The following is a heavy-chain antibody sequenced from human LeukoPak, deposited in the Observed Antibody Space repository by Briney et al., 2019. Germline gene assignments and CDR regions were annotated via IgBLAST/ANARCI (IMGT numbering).Heavy chain of an antibody. J-gene: IGHJ6*03. D-gene: IGHD4-17*01. CDR3: ARDATTELGTVYMDV. Sequence: PGGSLRLSCAASGFTFSTYEINWVRQAPGKGLKWLSHISTSGSSIHYADSVKGRFTISRDNAKNSLYLQMNSLRVEDTAVYYCARDATTELGTVYMDVWGKGTTVTISS. CDR2: ISTSGSSI. CDR1: GFTFSTYE. V-gene: IGHV3-48*03.